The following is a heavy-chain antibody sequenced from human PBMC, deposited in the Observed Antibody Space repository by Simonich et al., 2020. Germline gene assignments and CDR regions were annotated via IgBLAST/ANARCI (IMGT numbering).Heavy chain of an antibody. D-gene: IGHD7-27*01. CDR1: GYTFTGYY. V-gene: IGHV1-2*02. J-gene: IGHJ2*01. CDR3: ARDELGIQHWYFDL. CDR2: INPNNGSK. Sequence: QVQLVQSGAEVKKPGASVKVSCKASGYTFTGYYMHWVRQAPGQGLEWMGWINPNNGSKNYAQKFQGRVPMTRDTSISTAYMELSRLRSDDTAVYYCARDELGIQHWYFDLWGRGTLVTVSS.